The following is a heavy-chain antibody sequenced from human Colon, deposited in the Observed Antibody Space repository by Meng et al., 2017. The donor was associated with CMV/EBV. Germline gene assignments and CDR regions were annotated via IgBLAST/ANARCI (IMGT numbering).Heavy chain of an antibody. CDR2: ITTSAGTP. J-gene: IGHJ4*02. D-gene: IGHD3-10*01. Sequence: CKPSGYPFPHYALPWVRQAPGQGLEWMGWITTSAGTPTYAQGFTGRFVFSFDTSVSTAYLQISNLKAEDTAVYYCAREGEDAYYNFDYWGQGTLVTVSS. CDR3: AREGEDAYYNFDY. CDR1: GYPFPHYA. V-gene: IGHV7-4-1*02.